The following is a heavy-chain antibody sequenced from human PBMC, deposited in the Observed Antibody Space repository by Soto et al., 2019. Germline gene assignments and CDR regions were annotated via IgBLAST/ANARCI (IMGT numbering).Heavy chain of an antibody. J-gene: IGHJ4*02. CDR2: ISWHGGNI. CDR3: AKDIYSSSSGQDY. D-gene: IGHD6-6*01. V-gene: IGHV3-9*01. Sequence: EVXLVXSXGGLXQPGXXLXXXCAASGFTFDDYAMHWVRQAPGKGLEWVSGISWHGGNIGYADSVKGRFXIXXXXXXXXXXLQMNSLRADDTALYFCAKDIYSSSSGQDYWGQGTPVTVSS. CDR1: GFTFDDYA.